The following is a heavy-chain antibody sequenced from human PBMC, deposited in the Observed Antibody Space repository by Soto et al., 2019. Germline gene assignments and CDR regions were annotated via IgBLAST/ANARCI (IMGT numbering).Heavy chain of an antibody. V-gene: IGHV4-59*01. CDR2: IYYSGST. Sequence: SETLSLTCTVSGGSISSYYWSWIRQPPGKGLEWIGYIYYSGSTNYNPSLKSRVTISVDTSKNQFSLKLSSVTAADTAVYYCAFAAGYYFDYWGQGTLVTVSS. CDR1: GGSISSYY. CDR3: AFAAGYYFDY. D-gene: IGHD6-13*01. J-gene: IGHJ4*02.